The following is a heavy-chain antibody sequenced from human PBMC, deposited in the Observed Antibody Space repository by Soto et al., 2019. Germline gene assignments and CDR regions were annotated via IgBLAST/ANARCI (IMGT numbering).Heavy chain of an antibody. CDR1: GGSISSGGYY. CDR3: ARDRGSHGFDY. Sequence: SETLSLTCTVSGGSISSGGYYWSWIRQHPGKGLEWIGYIYYSGSTHYNPSLKSRVTISVDTSKNQFSLKLSSVTAADTAVYYCARDRGSHGFDYWGQGTLVTVSS. D-gene: IGHD2-15*01. J-gene: IGHJ4*02. CDR2: IYYSGST. V-gene: IGHV4-31*03.